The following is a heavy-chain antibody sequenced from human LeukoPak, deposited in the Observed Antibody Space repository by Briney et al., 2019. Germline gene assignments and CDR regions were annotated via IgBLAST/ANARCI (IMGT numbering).Heavy chain of an antibody. V-gene: IGHV4-34*01. J-gene: IGHJ2*01. Sequence: PSETLSLTCAVYSGSFSGFYWTWIRQPPGKGLEWIGRINHSRSTHYNPSLKSRVTISVDTSKNQFSLKLSSVTAADTAVYYCARVPKYFDLWGRGTLVTVSS. CDR2: INHSRST. CDR1: SGSFSGFY. CDR3: ARVPKYFDL.